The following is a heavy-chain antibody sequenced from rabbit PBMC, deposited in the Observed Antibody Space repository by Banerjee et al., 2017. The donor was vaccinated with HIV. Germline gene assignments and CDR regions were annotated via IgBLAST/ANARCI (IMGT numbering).Heavy chain of an antibody. J-gene: IGHJ4*01. CDR3: ARDVAGGSYLAFNL. CDR1: GFTLSSYW. V-gene: IGHV1S40*01. D-gene: IGHD1-1*01. Sequence: QSLEESGGDLVKPGASLTLTCTASGFTLSSYWICWVRQAPGKGPEWIACIATGSSGSTYYASWAKGRFTISKISSTTVTLQMTSLTAADTATYFCARDVAGGSYLAFNLWGPGTLVTVS. CDR2: IATGSSGST.